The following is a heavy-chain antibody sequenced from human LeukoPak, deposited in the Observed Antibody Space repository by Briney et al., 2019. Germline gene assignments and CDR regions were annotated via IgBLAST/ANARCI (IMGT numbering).Heavy chain of an antibody. CDR1: GYTFTSYG. CDR3: ARDPTWATSGWYNFDY. CDR2: INPNSGGT. J-gene: IGHJ4*02. Sequence: ASVKVSCKASGYTFTSYGISWVRQAPGQGLEWMGWINPNSGGTNYAQKFQGRVTMTRDTSISTAYMELSRLRSDDTAVYYCARDPTWATSGWYNFDYWGQGTLVTVSS. V-gene: IGHV1-2*02. D-gene: IGHD6-19*01.